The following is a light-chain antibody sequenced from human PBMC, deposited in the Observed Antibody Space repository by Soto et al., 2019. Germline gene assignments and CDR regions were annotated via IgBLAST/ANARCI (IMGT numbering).Light chain of an antibody. CDR3: ETWNSHTHV. Sequence: QSVLTQSSSASASLGSSVKLTCTLSSGHNDYIIAWHQQQPGKAPRYLMKLERSGSYNKGSGVPDRFSGSSSGAARYLTISNLQFEDEADYYCETWNSHTHVFVGGTKVTVL. J-gene: IGLJ2*01. V-gene: IGLV4-60*02. CDR2: LERSGSY. CDR1: SGHNDYI.